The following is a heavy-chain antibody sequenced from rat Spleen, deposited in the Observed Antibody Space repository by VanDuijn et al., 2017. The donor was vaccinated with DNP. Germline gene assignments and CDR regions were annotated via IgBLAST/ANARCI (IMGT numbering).Heavy chain of an antibody. CDR1: GYTFPSYY. CDR3: ARGSDGVWFVY. V-gene: IGHV1-43*01. Sequence: QVQLHQSGAELAKPGSSVKTSCKASGYTFPSYYVGWIKQTTGQDLEYLGYIHTGSGGTNYNEKFKGKATLTGGKSSSTAFMQLSSLTPDDSAVYYCARGSDGVWFVYWGQGTLVTVSS. D-gene: IGHD4-3*01. CDR2: IHTGSGGT. J-gene: IGHJ3*01.